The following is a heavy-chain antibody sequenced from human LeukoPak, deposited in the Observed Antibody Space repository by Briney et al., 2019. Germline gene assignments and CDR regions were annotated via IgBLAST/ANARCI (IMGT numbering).Heavy chain of an antibody. V-gene: IGHV1-69*04. CDR1: GGTFSSYA. D-gene: IGHD3-10*01. Sequence: SVKVSCKASGGTFSSYAISWVRQAPGQGLEWMGRIIPILGIANYAQKFQGRVTITADKSTSTAYMELSSLRSEDTAVYYCARVRDYSYGMDVWGQGTTVTVSS. CDR2: IIPILGIA. J-gene: IGHJ6*02. CDR3: ARVRDYSYGMDV.